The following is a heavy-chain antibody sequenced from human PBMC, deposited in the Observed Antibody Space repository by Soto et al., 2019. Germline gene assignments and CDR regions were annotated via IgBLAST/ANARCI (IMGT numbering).Heavy chain of an antibody. CDR1: GYDFRSNW. CDR2: IKEDGSEK. J-gene: IGHJ4*02. Sequence: PGGSLTLSCAASGYDFRSNWMSWVRQAPGKGLEWVAHIKEDGSEKYYVDSVKGRFTISRDIAKSSLYLQMNSLRAEDTAVYYCTTLYYFAFNYWGQGALVTVSS. V-gene: IGHV3-7*01. CDR3: TTLYYFAFNY. D-gene: IGHD2-2*02.